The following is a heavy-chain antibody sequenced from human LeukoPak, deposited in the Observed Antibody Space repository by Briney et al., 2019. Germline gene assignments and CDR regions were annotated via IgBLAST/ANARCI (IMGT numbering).Heavy chain of an antibody. CDR1: GDSIRGADYY. V-gene: IGHV4-30-4*01. CDR3: ARAGDYDILTGKNNWFDP. Sequence: SETLSLTCTVSGDSIRGADYYWRWIRQPPGKGLEWIGYIYYSGSTYYNPSLKSRVSISVDRSKNQFSLKLSSVTAADTAVYYCARAGDYDILTGKNNWFDPWGQGTLVTVSS. D-gene: IGHD3-9*01. J-gene: IGHJ5*02. CDR2: IYYSGST.